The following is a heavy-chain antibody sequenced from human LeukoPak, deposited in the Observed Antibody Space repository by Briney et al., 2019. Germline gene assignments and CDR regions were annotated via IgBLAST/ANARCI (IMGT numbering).Heavy chain of an antibody. J-gene: IGHJ4*02. CDR3: ARGMITEEFDY. CDR1: GFTFSSYS. CDR2: IYYSGNT. D-gene: IGHD3-16*01. Sequence: PGGSLRLSCAASGFTFSSYSMNWVRQAPGKGLEWIGSIYYSGNTYYNPSLKSRVTISADTSKNQFSLKLTSVTAADTAVFYCARGMITEEFDYWGQGMLVTVSS. V-gene: IGHV4-38-2*01.